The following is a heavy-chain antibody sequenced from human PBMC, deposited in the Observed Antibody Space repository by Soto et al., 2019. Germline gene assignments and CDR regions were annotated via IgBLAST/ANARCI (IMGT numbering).Heavy chain of an antibody. J-gene: IGHJ6*02. V-gene: IGHV3-7*01. D-gene: IGHD3-3*01. CDR2: INQDGRAK. CDR3: ARDRYSYYDFWSGSLPYYYYGMDV. Sequence: PGGSLRLSCAASGFTLSSYWMSWVRQAPGKGLEWVANINQDGRAKWYVDSVKGRFTISRDSAKNSLYLQMNSLRAEDTAVYYCARDRYSYYDFWSGSLPYYYYGMDVWGRGTTVTVSS. CDR1: GFTLSSYW.